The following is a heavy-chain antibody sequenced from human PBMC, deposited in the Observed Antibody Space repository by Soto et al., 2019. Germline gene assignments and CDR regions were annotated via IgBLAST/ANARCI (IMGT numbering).Heavy chain of an antibody. D-gene: IGHD5-12*01. Sequence: SVKVSCKASGGTFSNYAINWVRQAPGQGLEWMGGIIPLFGTANYAQKYQGRVTITADESPSTAYLDLSSLRSEDTAVYDCARPVEMATISRSYLFYWGQGTLVTVSS. CDR1: GGTFSNYA. CDR3: ARPVEMATISRSYLFY. V-gene: IGHV1-69*13. J-gene: IGHJ4*02. CDR2: IIPLFGTA.